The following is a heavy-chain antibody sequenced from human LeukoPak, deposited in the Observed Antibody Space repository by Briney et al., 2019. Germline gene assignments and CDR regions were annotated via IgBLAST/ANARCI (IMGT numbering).Heavy chain of an antibody. Sequence: GGSLRLSFAASGFTFSSYSVNWVRQAPGKGLEWVSSISSSSSYIYYADSVKGRFTISRDNAKNSLYLQMNSLRTEDTAVYYCANTEYQRLGTDYWGRGTLVTVSS. CDR1: GFTFSSYS. CDR2: ISSSSSYI. V-gene: IGHV3-21*01. D-gene: IGHD2-2*01. CDR3: ANTEYQRLGTDY. J-gene: IGHJ4*02.